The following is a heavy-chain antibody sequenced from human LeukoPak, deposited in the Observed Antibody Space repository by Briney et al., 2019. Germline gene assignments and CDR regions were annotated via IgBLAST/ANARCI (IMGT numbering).Heavy chain of an antibody. CDR1: GGTFSSYA. D-gene: IGHD1-7*01. CDR3: ARDPNWNYVFSNWFDP. CDR2: IIPIFGTA. Sequence: ASVKVSCKASGGTFSSYAISWVRQAPGQGLEWMGRIIPIFGTANYAQKFQGRVTITTDESTSTAYMELSSLRSEDTAVYYCARDPNWNYVFSNWFDPWGQGTLVTVSS. J-gene: IGHJ5*02. V-gene: IGHV1-69*05.